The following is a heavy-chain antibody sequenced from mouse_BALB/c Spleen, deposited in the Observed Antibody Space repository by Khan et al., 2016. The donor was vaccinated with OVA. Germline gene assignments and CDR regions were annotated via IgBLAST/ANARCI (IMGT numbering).Heavy chain of an antibody. J-gene: IGHJ2*01. V-gene: IGHV1-4*01. Sequence: VQLQQSGAELARPGASVKMSCKASGYTFTNYTIHWIKQRPGQGLEWIGYINPSSNYSNYNQKFKDKATLTADKSSSTAYMQLSSLTSDDSSVYYCVRIPGPPYYFDSWGQGTTLTVSS. CDR2: INPSSNYS. CDR3: VRIPGPPYYFDS. CDR1: GYTFTNYT.